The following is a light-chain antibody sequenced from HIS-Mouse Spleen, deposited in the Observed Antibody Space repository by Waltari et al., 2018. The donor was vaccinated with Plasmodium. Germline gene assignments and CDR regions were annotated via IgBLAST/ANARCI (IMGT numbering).Light chain of an antibody. Sequence: SYELTQPPSVSVSPGQTASITCSGDKLGDKSACWYQQKPGQSPVLVIYQDSKRPSGIPERFSGYNSGNTGTLTISGTQAMDEADYYCQAGDSSTAWVFGGGTKLTVL. CDR1: KLGDKS. CDR2: QDS. J-gene: IGLJ2*01. V-gene: IGLV3-1*01. CDR3: QAGDSSTAWV.